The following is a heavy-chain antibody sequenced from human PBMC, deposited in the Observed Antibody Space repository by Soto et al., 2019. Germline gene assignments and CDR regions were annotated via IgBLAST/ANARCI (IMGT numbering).Heavy chain of an antibody. CDR1: GFSLNTNGAG. V-gene: IGHV2-5*02. CDR2: IYWDDDK. CDR3: AHRDPQYRNNWNGGWFDP. Sequence: QITLKESGPTLVKPTQTLTLTCTFSGFSLNTNGAGVGWIRQPPGKALEWLALIYWDDDKRYSPSLKSRLTIFKDASKNQVILTMTNMDPVDTATYYCAHRDPQYRNNWNGGWFDPWGQGTLVTVSS. D-gene: IGHD1-20*01. J-gene: IGHJ5*02.